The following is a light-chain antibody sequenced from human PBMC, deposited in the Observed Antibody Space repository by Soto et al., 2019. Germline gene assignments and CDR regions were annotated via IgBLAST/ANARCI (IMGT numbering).Light chain of an antibody. CDR2: AAS. Sequence: DILLIQSPATLSASVGDRITITCRASENIFKFLAWYQQRSGSAPNLLIYAASDLEKGVPSRFSGSGSGTEFTLTIDNLQPNDSANYCCQHYHSQSITFGGGTQVDVK. V-gene: IGKV1-5*01. CDR3: QHYHSQSIT. CDR1: ENIFKF. J-gene: IGKJ4*01.